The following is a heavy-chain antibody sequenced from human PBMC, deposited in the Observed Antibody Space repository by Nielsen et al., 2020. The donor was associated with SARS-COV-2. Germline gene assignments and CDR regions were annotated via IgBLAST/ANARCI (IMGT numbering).Heavy chain of an antibody. CDR2: ISAYNGNT. CDR1: GGTFSSYA. J-gene: IGHJ4*02. Sequence: ASVKVSCKASGGTFSSYAISWVRQAPGQGLEWMGWISAYNGNTNYAQKLQGRVTMTTDTSTSTAYMELRSLRSDDTAVYYCARVTDSSSPGGYWGQGTLVTVSS. CDR3: ARVTDSSSPGGY. V-gene: IGHV1-18*01. D-gene: IGHD6-6*01.